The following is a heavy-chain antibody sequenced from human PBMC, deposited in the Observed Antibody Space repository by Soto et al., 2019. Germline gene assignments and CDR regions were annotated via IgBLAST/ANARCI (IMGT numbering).Heavy chain of an antibody. CDR3: ARGFGWFDP. D-gene: IGHD3-10*01. V-gene: IGHV4-4*02. J-gene: IGHJ5*02. CDR2: IYHSGST. CDR1: SGSISSSNW. Sequence: SETLSLTCAVSSGSISSSNWWSWVRQPPGKGREWIGEIYHSGSTNYNPSLESRVTISVDKSKNQFSLKLSSVTAADTAVYYCARGFGWFDPWGQGTLVTVSS.